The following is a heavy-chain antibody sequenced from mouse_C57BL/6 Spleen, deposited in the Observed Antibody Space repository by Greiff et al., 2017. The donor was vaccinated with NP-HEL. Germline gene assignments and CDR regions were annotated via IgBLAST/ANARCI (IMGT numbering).Heavy chain of an antibody. J-gene: IGHJ2*01. D-gene: IGHD1-2*01. Sequence: QVQLKQPGAELVKPGASVKMSCKASGYTFTSYWITWVKQRPGQGLEWIGDIYPGSGSTNYNEKFKSKATLTVDTSSSTAYMQLSSLTSEDSAVYYCARGGYGIDYWGQVTTLTVSS. CDR1: GYTFTSYW. CDR3: ARGGYGIDY. V-gene: IGHV1-55*01. CDR2: IYPGSGST.